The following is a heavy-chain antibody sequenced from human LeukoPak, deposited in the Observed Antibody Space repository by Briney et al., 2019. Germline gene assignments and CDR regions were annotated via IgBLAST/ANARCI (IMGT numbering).Heavy chain of an antibody. CDR3: AREGRVSGYDFDC. Sequence: GGSLRLSCAASGFTFSSYWMHWVRQAPGKGLVWVSRINSDGSSITYADSVKGRFTISGDNAKNTLFLQMNSLRVEDTAVYYCAREGRVSGYDFDCWGQGTLVTVSS. CDR1: GFTFSSYW. J-gene: IGHJ4*02. V-gene: IGHV3-74*03. CDR2: INSDGSSI. D-gene: IGHD5-12*01.